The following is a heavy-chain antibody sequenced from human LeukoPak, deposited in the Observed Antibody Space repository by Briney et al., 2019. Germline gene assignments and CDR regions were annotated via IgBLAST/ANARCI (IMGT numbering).Heavy chain of an antibody. CDR2: INHSGST. V-gene: IGHV4-34*01. D-gene: IGHD3-22*01. Sequence: SETLSLTCALYGGSFSGYYWSWIRHPPGKGREWIGEINHSGSTNYSPSLKSRVTISVGTSKNQFSLKLSSVTAADTAVYYCARRDSSGYSDGLNFDYWGKGTLVTVSS. CDR3: ARRDSSGYSDGLNFDY. CDR1: GGSFSGYY. J-gene: IGHJ4*02.